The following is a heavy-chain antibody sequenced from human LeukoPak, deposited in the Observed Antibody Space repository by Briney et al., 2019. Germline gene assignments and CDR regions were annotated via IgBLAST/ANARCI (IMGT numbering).Heavy chain of an antibody. CDR3: AKVMAVAGTGGY. CDR2: ISSSGSTI. CDR1: GFTFSSYE. V-gene: IGHV3-48*03. D-gene: IGHD6-19*01. Sequence: GGSLRLSCAASGFTFSSYEMNWVRQAPGKGLEWVSYISSSGSTIYYADSVKGRFTISRDNAKNTLYLQMNSLRAEDTAVYYCAKVMAVAGTGGYWGQGTLVTVSS. J-gene: IGHJ4*02.